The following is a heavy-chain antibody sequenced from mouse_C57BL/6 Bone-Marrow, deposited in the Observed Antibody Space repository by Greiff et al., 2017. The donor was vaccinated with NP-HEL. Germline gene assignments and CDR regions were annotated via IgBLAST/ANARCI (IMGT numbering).Heavy chain of an antibody. CDR2: IHPNSGST. J-gene: IGHJ4*01. D-gene: IGHD1-1*01. CDR1: GYTFTSYW. Sequence: QVQLQQPGAELVKPGASVKLSCKASGYTFTSYWMHWVKQRPGQGLEWIGMIHPNSGSTNYNEKFKSTATLTVDKSSSTAYMQLSSLTSEDSAVYYCFYYYGSSPLYYAMDYWGQGTSVTVSS. CDR3: FYYYGSSPLYYAMDY. V-gene: IGHV1-64*01.